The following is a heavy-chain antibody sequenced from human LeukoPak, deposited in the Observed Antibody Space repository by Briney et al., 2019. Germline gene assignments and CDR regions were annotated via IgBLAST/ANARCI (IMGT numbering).Heavy chain of an antibody. CDR3: ARYYDFLSGYYTPYYYGMDV. D-gene: IGHD3-3*01. CDR2: ISSSSSYI. CDR1: GFTFSSYS. V-gene: IGHV3-21*01. Sequence: GGSLRLSCAASGFTFSSYSMNWVRQAPGKGLEWVSSISSSSSYIYYADSVKGRFTISRDNAKNSLYLQMNSLRAEDTAVYYCARYYDFLSGYYTPYYYGMDVWGQGTTVTVSS. J-gene: IGHJ6*02.